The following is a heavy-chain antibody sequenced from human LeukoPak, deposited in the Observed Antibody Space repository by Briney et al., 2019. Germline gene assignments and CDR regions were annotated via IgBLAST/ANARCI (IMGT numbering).Heavy chain of an antibody. CDR3: ARKLRFLEWLPYARWFDP. J-gene: IGHJ5*02. Sequence: MTSETLSLTCTVSGGSISSSSYYWGWIRQPPGKGLEWIGSIYYSGSTYYNPSLKSRVTISVDTSKNQFSLKLSSVTAADTAVYYCARKLRFLEWLPYARWFDPWGQGTLVTVSS. CDR2: IYYSGST. V-gene: IGHV4-39*01. CDR1: GGSISSSSYY. D-gene: IGHD3-3*01.